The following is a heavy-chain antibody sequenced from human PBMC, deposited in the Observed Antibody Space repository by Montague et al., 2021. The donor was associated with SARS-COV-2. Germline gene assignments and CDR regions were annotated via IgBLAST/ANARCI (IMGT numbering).Heavy chain of an antibody. CDR2: IYYSGST. D-gene: IGHD3-22*01. V-gene: IGHV4-31*03. CDR3: ARARITMIVVVNAFDI. CDR1: GGSISSGGYY. J-gene: IGHJ3*02. Sequence: TLSLTCSVSGGSISSGGYYWSWIRQHPGKGLGWIGYIYYSGSTYYNPSLKSRVTISVDTSKNQFSLKLSSVTAADTAVYYCARARITMIVVVNAFDIWGQGTMVTVSS.